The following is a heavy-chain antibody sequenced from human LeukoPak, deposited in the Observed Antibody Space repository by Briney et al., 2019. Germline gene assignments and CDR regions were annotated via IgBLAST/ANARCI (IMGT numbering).Heavy chain of an antibody. V-gene: IGHV3-23*01. Sequence: GGSLRLSCAASAFSLNAYNMNWVRQAPGKGLEWVSAISGSGGSTYYADSVKGRFTISRDNSKNTLYLQMNSLRAEDTAVYYCAKDNYYDSSGPFDYWGQGTLVTVSS. D-gene: IGHD3-22*01. CDR3: AKDNYYDSSGPFDY. CDR2: ISGSGGST. J-gene: IGHJ4*02. CDR1: AFSLNAYN.